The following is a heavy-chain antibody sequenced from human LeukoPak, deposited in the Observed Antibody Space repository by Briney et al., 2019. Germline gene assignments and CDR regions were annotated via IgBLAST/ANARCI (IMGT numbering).Heavy chain of an antibody. CDR1: GFTFDDYA. CDR2: ISWNSGSI. V-gene: IGHV3-9*01. Sequence: GGSLRLSCAASGFTFDDYAMHWVRQAPGKGLEWVSGISWNSGSIGYADSVKGRFTISRDNAKNSLYLQMNSLRAEDTALYYCAKDMEVGATSDGSDYWGQGTLDTVSS. D-gene: IGHD1-26*01. CDR3: AKDMEVGATSDGSDY. J-gene: IGHJ4*02.